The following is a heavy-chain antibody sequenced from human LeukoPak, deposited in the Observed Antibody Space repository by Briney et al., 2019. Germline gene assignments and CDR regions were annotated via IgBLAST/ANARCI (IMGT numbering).Heavy chain of an antibody. CDR2: INHSGST. Sequence: GSLRLSCAASGFTFSSYEMNWLRQPPGKGLEWIGEINHSGSTNYNPSLKSRVTISVDTSQKQFSLRLSSVTAADTAVYYCARGRYLTTGGGAAAGFLDYWGQGTLVTVSS. D-gene: IGHD6-13*01. J-gene: IGHJ4*02. V-gene: IGHV4-34*01. CDR3: ARGRYLTTGGGAAAGFLDY. CDR1: GFTFSSYE.